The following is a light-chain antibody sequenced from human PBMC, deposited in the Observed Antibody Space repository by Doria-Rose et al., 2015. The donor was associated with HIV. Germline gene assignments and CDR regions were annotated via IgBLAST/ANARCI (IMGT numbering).Light chain of an antibody. CDR1: QSFRSTY. V-gene: IGKV3-20*01. Sequence: TQSPGTLSLSPGERATLSCGASQSFRSTYLAWYQQKPGQAPSLLIYDGSTRATGIPDRSSASGSGTDFTFTINRLEPEDFALYYCHQYGTSWTFGQGTKVEI. J-gene: IGKJ1*01. CDR3: HQYGTSWT. CDR2: DGS.